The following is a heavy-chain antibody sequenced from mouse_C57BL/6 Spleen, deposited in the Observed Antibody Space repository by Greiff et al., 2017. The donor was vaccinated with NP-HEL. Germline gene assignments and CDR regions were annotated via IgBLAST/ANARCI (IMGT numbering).Heavy chain of an antibody. CDR2: IYPGDGDT. J-gene: IGHJ2*01. CDR3: ARGSDYGSSSLGY. Sequence: VQLQQSGPELVKPGASVKISCKASGYAFSSSWMNWVKQRPGKGLEWIGRIYPGDGDTNYNGKFKGKATLTADKSSSTAYMQLSSLTSEDSAVYFCARGSDYGSSSLGYWGQGTTLTVSS. V-gene: IGHV1-82*01. CDR1: GYAFSSSW. D-gene: IGHD1-1*01.